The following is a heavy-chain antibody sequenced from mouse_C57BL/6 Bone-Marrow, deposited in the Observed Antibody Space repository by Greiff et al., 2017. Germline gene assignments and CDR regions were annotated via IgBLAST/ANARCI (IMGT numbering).Heavy chain of an antibody. J-gene: IGHJ2*01. CDR2: IHPSDSDT. Sequence: QVQLQQPGAELVKPGASVKVSCKASGYTFTSYWMHWVKQRPGQGLEWIGRIHPSDSDTNYNQKFKGKATLTVDKSSSTAYMQLSSLTSGDSAVYYCAIGDGSSLYYFDYWGQGTTLTVSS. V-gene: IGHV1-74*01. CDR3: AIGDGSSLYYFDY. CDR1: GYTFTSYW. D-gene: IGHD1-1*01.